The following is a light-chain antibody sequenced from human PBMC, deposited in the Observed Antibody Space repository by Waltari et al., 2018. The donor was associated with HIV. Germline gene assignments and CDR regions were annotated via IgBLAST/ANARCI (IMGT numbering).Light chain of an antibody. V-gene: IGKV3-11*01. CDR2: DAS. CDR1: QSFSNY. Sequence: EIVLTQSPATLSLSPGESAPLSCRASQSFSNYLAWYQQKPGQAPRLLIYDASKSATGIPARFSGSGSGTDFTLTITSLEPEDFAVYYCQQRSNWPPYTFGQGTKLEIK. CDR3: QQRSNWPPYT. J-gene: IGKJ2*01.